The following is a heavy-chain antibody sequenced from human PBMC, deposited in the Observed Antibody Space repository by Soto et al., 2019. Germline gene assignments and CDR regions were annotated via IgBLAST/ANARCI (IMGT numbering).Heavy chain of an antibody. D-gene: IGHD6-6*01. J-gene: IGHJ5*02. V-gene: IGHV1-69*13. Sequence: SVKVSCKASGGTFSSYAISWVRQAPGQGLEWMGGIIPIFGTANYAQKFQGRVTITADESTSTAYMELSSLRSEDTAVYYCARGTKQLGLRGSWFDHWGQGTLVTVSS. CDR1: GGTFSSYA. CDR3: ARGTKQLGLRGSWFDH. CDR2: IIPIFGTA.